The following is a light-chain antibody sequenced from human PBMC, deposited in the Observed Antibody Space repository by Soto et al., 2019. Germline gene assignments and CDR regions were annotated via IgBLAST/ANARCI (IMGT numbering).Light chain of an antibody. Sequence: QSVLTQPPSASGSPGQSVTISCTGTSSDVGGYNYVSWYQQHPGKAPKLMIFEVSKRPSGVPDRFSGSKSGNTASLTFSGLQAEDEADYYCSSFAGNNNVVFGGGTQLTVL. CDR1: SSDVGGYNY. V-gene: IGLV2-8*01. J-gene: IGLJ7*01. CDR2: EVS. CDR3: SSFAGNNNVV.